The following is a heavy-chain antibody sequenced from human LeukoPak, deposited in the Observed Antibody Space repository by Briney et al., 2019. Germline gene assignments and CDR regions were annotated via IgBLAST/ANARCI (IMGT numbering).Heavy chain of an antibody. Sequence: SETLSLTCAVYGGSFSGYYWSWIRQPPGKGLEWIGEINHSGSTNYNPSLKSRVTISVDTSKNQFSLKLSSVTAADTAVYYCARDASIAVAGTDIWGQGTMVTVSS. CDR3: ARDASIAVAGTDI. D-gene: IGHD6-19*01. CDR2: INHSGST. V-gene: IGHV4-34*01. CDR1: GGSFSGYY. J-gene: IGHJ3*02.